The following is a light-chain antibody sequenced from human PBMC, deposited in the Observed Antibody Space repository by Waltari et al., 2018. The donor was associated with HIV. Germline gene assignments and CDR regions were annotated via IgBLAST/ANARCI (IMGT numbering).Light chain of an antibody. Sequence: SYELIQPPSVSVSPGQTASMICSGDSLGDTYVSWYQQKPGHSPVLVLYQETKRPSGIPGRFSGSNSGNTATLTISGTQGMDEADYYCQAWESSTVVFGVGTKLTVL. CDR3: QAWESSTVV. J-gene: IGLJ2*01. V-gene: IGLV3-1*01. CDR2: QET. CDR1: SLGDTY.